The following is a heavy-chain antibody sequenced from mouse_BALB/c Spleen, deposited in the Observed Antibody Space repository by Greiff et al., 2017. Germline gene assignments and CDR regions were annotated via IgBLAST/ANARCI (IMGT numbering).Heavy chain of an antibody. D-gene: IGHD4-1*01. CDR3: DRGDWDYTLDY. CDR2: IDPANGNT. J-gene: IGHJ2*02. CDR1: GFNIKDTY. V-gene: IGHV14-3*02. Sequence: EVQLQQSGAELVKPGASVKLSCTASGFNIKDTYMHWVKQRPEQGLEWIGRIDPANGNTKYDPKFQGKATITADTSSNTAYLQLSSLTSEDTAVYYCDRGDWDYTLDYWGQGTSVTVSS.